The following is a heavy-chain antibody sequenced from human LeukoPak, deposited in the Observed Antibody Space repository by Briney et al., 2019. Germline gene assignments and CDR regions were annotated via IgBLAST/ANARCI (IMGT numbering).Heavy chain of an antibody. CDR3: ARDLVGATKTWLRGDAFDI. CDR2: IYNSGST. V-gene: IGHV4-4*07. CDR1: GGSISSYY. D-gene: IGHD1-26*01. Sequence: SETLSLTCTVSGGSISSYYWTWIRQPAGKGLEWIGRIYNSGSTNYNPSLKSRVTVSIDTSKNQFSLKVRFVTAADTAVYYCARDLVGATKTWLRGDAFDIWGQGTMVTVSS. J-gene: IGHJ3*02.